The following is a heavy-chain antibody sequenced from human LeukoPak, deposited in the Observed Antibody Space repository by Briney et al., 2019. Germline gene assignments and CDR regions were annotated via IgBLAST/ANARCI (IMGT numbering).Heavy chain of an antibody. Sequence: GASVKVSCKASGYSFTTYNINWVRQAPGQGLEWMGWMSTNSANSGYAQKFLGRATMTGDSSMSTAYLELSSLRSEDTAVYYCAGGGFIYGYSYFDYWGQGTLVTVSS. CDR3: AGGGFIYGYSYFDY. J-gene: IGHJ4*02. CDR1: GYSFTTYN. D-gene: IGHD5-18*01. CDR2: MSTNSANS. V-gene: IGHV1-8*01.